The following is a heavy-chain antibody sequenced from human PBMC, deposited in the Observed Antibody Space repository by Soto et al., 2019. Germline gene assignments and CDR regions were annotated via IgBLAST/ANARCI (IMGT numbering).Heavy chain of an antibody. CDR1: GFTFSSYA. V-gene: IGHV4-59*01. CDR2: IYYSGST. J-gene: IGHJ5*02. D-gene: IGHD5-18*01. Sequence: LRLSCAASGFTFSSYAMSWIRQPPGKGLEWIGYIYYSGSTNYNPSLKSRVTISVDTSKNQFSLKLSSVTAADTAVYYCARVNYSYDHFRFDPWGQGTLVTVSS. CDR3: ARVNYSYDHFRFDP.